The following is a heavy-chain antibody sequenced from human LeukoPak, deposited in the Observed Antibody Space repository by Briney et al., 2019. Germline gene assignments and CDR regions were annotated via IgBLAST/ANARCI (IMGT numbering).Heavy chain of an antibody. V-gene: IGHV4-39*07. CDR2: IYYDAKT. CDR3: ARRLSSSWSHFDS. Sequence: SETLSLTCSVSGGSISSTRHYWSWIRQPPGQGLEWIASIYYDAKTFYNPSLKSRVTISLDTSQSHFSLRLSSVTATDTAMYYCARRLSSSWSHFDSWGPGILVTVSS. D-gene: IGHD6-13*01. CDR1: GGSISSTRHY. J-gene: IGHJ4*02.